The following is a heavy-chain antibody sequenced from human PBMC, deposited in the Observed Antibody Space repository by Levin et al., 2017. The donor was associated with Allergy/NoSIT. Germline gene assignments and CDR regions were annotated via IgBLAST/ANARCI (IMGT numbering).Heavy chain of an antibody. CDR3: ARRRRGSGSYSS. J-gene: IGHJ5*02. D-gene: IGHD3-10*01. CDR1: GGSFSGYY. V-gene: IGHV4-34*01. CDR2: INHSGST. Sequence: SQTLSLTCAVYGGSFSGYYWSWIRQPPGKGLEWIGEINHSGSTNYNPSLKSRVTISVDTSKNQFSLKLSSVTAADTAVYYCARRRRGSGSYSSWGQGTLVTVSS.